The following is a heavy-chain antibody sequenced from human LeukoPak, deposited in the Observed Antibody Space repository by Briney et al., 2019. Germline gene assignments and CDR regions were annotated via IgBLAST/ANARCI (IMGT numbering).Heavy chain of an antibody. D-gene: IGHD3-3*01. CDR2: ISGSGGST. Sequence: TGGSLRLSCAASGFIFSSFSMSWVRQAPGKGLEWVSAISGSGGSTYYADSVKGRFTISRDNSKNTLYLQMNSLRAEDTAVYYCAKSGMGDPRFLEWLFPQPLDYWGQGTLVTVSS. J-gene: IGHJ4*02. V-gene: IGHV3-23*01. CDR1: GFIFSSFS. CDR3: AKSGMGDPRFLEWLFPQPLDY.